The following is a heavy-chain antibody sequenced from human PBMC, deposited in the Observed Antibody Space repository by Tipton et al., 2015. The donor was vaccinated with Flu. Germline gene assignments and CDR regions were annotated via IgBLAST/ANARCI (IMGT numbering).Heavy chain of an antibody. CDR1: GGPISSDSFY. V-gene: IGHV4-39*01. CDR2: VSFRGRT. Sequence: LRLSCTVSGGPISSDSFYWGWIRKSPGEGLEWIGSVSFRGRTHYNPSLRGRVIISLDPSKNQFSLRLTSVTAADTATYYCASQVDSGTYYGSRGYYFDSWGQGAQVTVSS. CDR3: ASQVDSGTYYGSRGYYFDS. J-gene: IGHJ4*02. D-gene: IGHD3-10*01.